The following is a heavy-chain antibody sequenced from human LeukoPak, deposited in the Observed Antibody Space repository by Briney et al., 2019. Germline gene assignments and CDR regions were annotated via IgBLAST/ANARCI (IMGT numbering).Heavy chain of an antibody. CDR1: GLTVSSSY. V-gene: IGHV3-53*01. CDR3: AREAVTRNYFDY. D-gene: IGHD4-17*01. CDR2: IYSGGST. J-gene: IGHJ4*02. Sequence: PGGSLRLSCAASGLTVSSSYMNWVRQAPGKGLEWVSVIYSGGSTYYADSVKGRFTISRDNSKNTLFLQMNSLRAEDTAVYYCAREAVTRNYFDYWGQGTLVTVSS.